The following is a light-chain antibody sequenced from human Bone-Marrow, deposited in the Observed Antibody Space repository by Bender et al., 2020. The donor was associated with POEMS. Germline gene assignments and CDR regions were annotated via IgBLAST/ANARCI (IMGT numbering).Light chain of an antibody. J-gene: IGLJ2*01. V-gene: IGLV3-21*02. CDR1: HIGGKS. CDR2: DDS. CDR3: QLWDSSSDHVV. Sequence: SYVLTQPPSVSVAPGQTATITCGGSHIGGKSLHWYQQRPGQAPVLVVYDDSDRPSGIPERFSGSNSEDTATLTINRVEAGDEADYYCQLWDSSSDHVVFGGGTKLTV.